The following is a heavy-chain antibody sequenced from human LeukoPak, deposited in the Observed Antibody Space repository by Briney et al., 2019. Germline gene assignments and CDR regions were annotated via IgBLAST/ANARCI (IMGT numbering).Heavy chain of an antibody. J-gene: IGHJ4*02. V-gene: IGHV3-21*01. D-gene: IGHD4-17*01. CDR1: GFTFSNHD. CDR3: ARAPYGDYFDY. CDR2: ISSSSNYI. Sequence: GGSLRLSCAASGFTFSNHDMNWVRQAPGKGLEWVSSISSSSNYIYYADSVKGRFTISRDNAKNSLYLQMNSLRAEDTAVYYCARAPYGDYFDYWGQGTLVTVSS.